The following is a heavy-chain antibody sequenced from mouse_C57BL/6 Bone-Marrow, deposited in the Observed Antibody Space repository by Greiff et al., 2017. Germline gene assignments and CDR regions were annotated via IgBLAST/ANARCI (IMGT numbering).Heavy chain of an antibody. CDR1: GYTFTSYW. CDR3: ARSGYYAMDY. V-gene: IGHV1-69*01. D-gene: IGHD3-1*01. CDR2: IDPSDSYT. J-gene: IGHJ4*01. Sequence: VQLQQPGAELVMPGASVKLSCKASGYTFTSYWMHWVKQRPGQGLEWIGEIDPSDSYTNYNQKFKGKSTLTVDKSSSTAYMQLSSRTSEDSAVYYCARSGYYAMDYWGQGTSVTVSS.